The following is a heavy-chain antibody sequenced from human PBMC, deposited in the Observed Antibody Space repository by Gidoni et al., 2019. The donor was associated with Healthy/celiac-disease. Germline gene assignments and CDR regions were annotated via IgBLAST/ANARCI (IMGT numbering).Heavy chain of an antibody. V-gene: IGHV1-69*06. Sequence: QVQLVQSGDEVKKPGSSVKVSCKASGGTFSSYAISWVRQAPGQGLEWMGGIIPIFGTANYAQKFQGRVTITAYKSTSTAYMELSSLRSEDTAVYYCARMGITMVRGDGRALNYWGQGTLVTVSS. J-gene: IGHJ4*02. D-gene: IGHD3-10*01. CDR3: ARMGITMVRGDGRALNY. CDR1: GGTFSSYA. CDR2: IIPIFGTA.